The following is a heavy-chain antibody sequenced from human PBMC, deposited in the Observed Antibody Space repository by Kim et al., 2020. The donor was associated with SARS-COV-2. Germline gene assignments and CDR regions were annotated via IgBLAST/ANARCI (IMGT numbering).Heavy chain of an antibody. D-gene: IGHD3-10*01. CDR2: ISAYNGNT. Sequence: ASVKVSCKASGYTFTSYGISWVRQAPGQGLEWMGWISAYNGNTHYAQKLQGRATMTTDTSTSTAYMELRRLRSDDTAVYYCARVDYYGSGRYFDYWGQGTLVAVSS. CDR3: ARVDYYGSGRYFDY. V-gene: IGHV1-18*01. J-gene: IGHJ4*02. CDR1: GYTFTSYG.